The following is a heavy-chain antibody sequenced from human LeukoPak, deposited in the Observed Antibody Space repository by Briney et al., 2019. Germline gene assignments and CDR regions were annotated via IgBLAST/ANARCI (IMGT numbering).Heavy chain of an antibody. CDR1: GGTFSSYT. J-gene: IGHJ4*02. CDR3: ARALDYGDPSRVL. D-gene: IGHD4-17*01. CDR2: IIPILGIA. V-gene: IGHV1-69*02. Sequence: EASVKVSCKASGGTFSSYTISWVRQAPGQGLEWMGRIIPILGIANYAQKFQGRVTITADKSTRTAYMELSSLRSEDTAVYYCARALDYGDPSRVLWGQGTLVTVSS.